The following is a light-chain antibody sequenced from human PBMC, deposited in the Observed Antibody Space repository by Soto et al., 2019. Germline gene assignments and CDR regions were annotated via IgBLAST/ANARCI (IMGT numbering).Light chain of an antibody. CDR3: QQRSNWWT. CDR2: DAS. Sequence: EIVLTQSPATLSLSPGERATLSCRASQSVSTFLAWYQQTPGQAPRLLIYDASNRATGIPARFSGSGSGTDFTLTISSLEPEDFAVYYCQQRSNWWTFGQGTKVDI. CDR1: QSVSTF. J-gene: IGKJ1*01. V-gene: IGKV3-11*01.